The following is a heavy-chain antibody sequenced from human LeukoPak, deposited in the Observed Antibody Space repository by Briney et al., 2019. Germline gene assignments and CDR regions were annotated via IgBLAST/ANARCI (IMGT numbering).Heavy chain of an antibody. CDR3: ARDLYRIVVVPHYFDY. CDR1: GFIFSDYS. Sequence: GGSLRLSCVASGFIFSDYSMDWVRQAPGKGLEWVANIKKDGSEKYYVDSVKGRFTISRDNAKNSLYLQMNSLRAEDTAVYYCARDLYRIVVVPHYFDYWGQGTLVTVSS. CDR2: IKKDGSEK. D-gene: IGHD3-22*01. J-gene: IGHJ4*02. V-gene: IGHV3-7*01.